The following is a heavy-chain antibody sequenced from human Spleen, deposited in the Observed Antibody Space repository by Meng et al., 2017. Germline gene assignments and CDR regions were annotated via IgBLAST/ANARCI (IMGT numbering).Heavy chain of an antibody. Sequence: QLLLVYSCTWFDQPGPASKVPFQPSAYPFPDYYIPRVRQAPGQGLEWMGRIDPKHDATHYAQKFQGRVTMPGDTSISTAYMYLRGLRSDDTAVYYCARDEDISAAGKLFGDYWGQGTLVTVSS. CDR1: AYPFPDYY. CDR2: IDPKHDAT. J-gene: IGHJ4*02. CDR3: ARDEDISAAGKLFGDY. V-gene: IGHV1-2*06. D-gene: IGHD6-13*01.